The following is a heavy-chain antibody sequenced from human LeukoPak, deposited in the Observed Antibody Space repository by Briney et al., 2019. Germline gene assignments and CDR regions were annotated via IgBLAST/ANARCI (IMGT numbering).Heavy chain of an antibody. V-gene: IGHV3-23*01. CDR1: GFTFGSYA. D-gene: IGHD3-10*01. J-gene: IGHJ4*02. CDR3: ARVRGVIESGPGRY. CDR2: ISVSGGTT. Sequence: GGSLRLSCAASGFTFGSYAMNWVRQAPGKGLAWVSAISVSGGTTFYADSVKGRFTISRDNSKNTLYLQMNSLRAEDTAVYYCARVRGVIESGPGRYWGQGTLVTVSS.